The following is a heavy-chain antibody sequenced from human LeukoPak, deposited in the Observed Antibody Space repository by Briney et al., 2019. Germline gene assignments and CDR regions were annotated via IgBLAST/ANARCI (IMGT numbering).Heavy chain of an antibody. J-gene: IGHJ6*02. CDR3: ARDAVGITIFGLTMDV. CDR2: IKQDGSEK. CDR1: GFTFSSYW. D-gene: IGHD3-3*01. Sequence: PGGSLRLSCAASGFTFSSYWVSWVRQAPGKGLEWVANIKQDGSEKYYVDSVKGRFTISRDNAKNSLYLQMNSLRAEDTAVYYCARDAVGITIFGLTMDVWGQGTTVTVSS. V-gene: IGHV3-7*01.